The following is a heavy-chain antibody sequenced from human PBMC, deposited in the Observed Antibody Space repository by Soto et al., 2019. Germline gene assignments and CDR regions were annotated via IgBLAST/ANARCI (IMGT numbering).Heavy chain of an antibody. Sequence: QVQLVQSGPEVKKPGASVKVPCKASAYTFTTYGISWVRQAPGQGLEWMGWISGYNGQTNYAQKFRGRVTITTDTSTSTAYMELRSLRSDDTAMYYCARDGRKELWVEGLNAMDVWGQGTTVTVSS. CDR3: ARDGRKELWVEGLNAMDV. V-gene: IGHV1-18*01. CDR2: ISGYNGQT. CDR1: AYTFTTYG. J-gene: IGHJ6*02. D-gene: IGHD5-18*01.